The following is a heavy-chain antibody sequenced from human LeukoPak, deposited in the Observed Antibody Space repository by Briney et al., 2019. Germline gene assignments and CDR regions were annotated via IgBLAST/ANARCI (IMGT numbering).Heavy chain of an antibody. V-gene: IGHV3-23*01. CDR1: GFTFSTYA. CDR3: VKESYAAPQRYYQH. Sequence: PGGSLRLSCTASGFTFSTYAMSWVRQAPGKGLEWVSSISGSGSSPYYADSVKGRFSISRDTSKNTVYLQMNSLRAVDTAVYYCVKESYAAPQRYYQHWGQGTLVTVSS. CDR2: ISGSGSSP. D-gene: IGHD3-16*01. J-gene: IGHJ1*01.